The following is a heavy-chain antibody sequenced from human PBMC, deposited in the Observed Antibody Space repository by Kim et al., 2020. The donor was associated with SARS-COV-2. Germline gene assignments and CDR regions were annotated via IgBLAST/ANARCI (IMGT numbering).Heavy chain of an antibody. D-gene: IGHD3-10*01. CDR3: ARDSPNGDGEAGNHWFDA. Sequence: SETLSLTCAVSGVSITSATWWTWVRQPPGKGLEWIGEIHHSGNTKYNPSLRSRIAISLDTSKNHFSLRLTSVTAADTALYFCARDSPNGDGEAGNHWFDAWGQGTLVTVSS. J-gene: IGHJ5*02. CDR2: IHHSGNT. CDR1: GVSITSATW. V-gene: IGHV4-4*02.